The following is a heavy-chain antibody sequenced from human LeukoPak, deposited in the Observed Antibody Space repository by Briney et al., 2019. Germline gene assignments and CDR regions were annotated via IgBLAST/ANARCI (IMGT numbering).Heavy chain of an antibody. CDR1: GYTFTSYA. Sequence: ASVKVSCKASGYTFTSYAISWVRQAPGQGLEWMGGIIPIFGTANYAQKVQGRVTITTDGSTSTAYMELSSLRSEDTAVYYCARVDTAMVTADYWGQGTLVTVSS. J-gene: IGHJ4*02. CDR3: ARVDTAMVTADY. V-gene: IGHV1-69*05. CDR2: IIPIFGTA. D-gene: IGHD5-18*01.